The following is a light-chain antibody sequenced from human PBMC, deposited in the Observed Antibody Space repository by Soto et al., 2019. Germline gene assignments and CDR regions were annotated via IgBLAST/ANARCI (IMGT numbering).Light chain of an antibody. J-gene: IGKJ4*01. Sequence: DIQMTQSPSSLSASVGDRVTITCQASQDISNYLNWYQQKPGKAPKLLIYDASNLETGVPSRFSGSGSGTIVTFTISSLQPEDIATYYCQQYDNLPPGLTFGGGTKVEIK. CDR3: QQYDNLPPGLT. V-gene: IGKV1-33*01. CDR1: QDISNY. CDR2: DAS.